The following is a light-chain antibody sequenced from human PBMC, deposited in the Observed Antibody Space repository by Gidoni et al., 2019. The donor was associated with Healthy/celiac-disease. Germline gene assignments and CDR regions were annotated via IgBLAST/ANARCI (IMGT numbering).Light chain of an antibody. CDR1: KSISSY. CDR3: QQSNSTHRVT. V-gene: IGKV1-39*01. J-gene: IGKJ5*01. CDR2: AAS. Sequence: IQMFQSPPSLSASVGGRVTITCRASKSISSYLNLSQQKPGKAPKLLIYAASSLQSGDPSRYRGRGSGTDCTLTISSLQREDFANYNCQQSNSTHRVTFGQGTRLEIK.